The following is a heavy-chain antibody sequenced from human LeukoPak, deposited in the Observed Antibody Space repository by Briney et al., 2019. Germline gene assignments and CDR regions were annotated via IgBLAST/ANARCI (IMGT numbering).Heavy chain of an antibody. Sequence: GGSLRLSCAASGFTFSSYAMSWVRQAPGKGLEWVSAISGSGGSTYYAGSVEGRFTISRDNSKNTLYLQMNSLRAEDTAVYYCARMITRVVPAVTFDPWGQGTLVTVSS. V-gene: IGHV3-23*01. CDR2: ISGSGGST. CDR3: ARMITRVVPAVTFDP. CDR1: GFTFSSYA. D-gene: IGHD2-2*01. J-gene: IGHJ5*02.